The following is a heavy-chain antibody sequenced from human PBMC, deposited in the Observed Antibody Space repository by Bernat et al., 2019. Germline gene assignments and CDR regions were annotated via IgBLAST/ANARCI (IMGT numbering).Heavy chain of an antibody. J-gene: IGHJ4*02. CDR1: GASISSRSW. D-gene: IGHD6-19*01. Sequence: QVHLQESGPGLVKPSETLSLTCAVSGASISSRSWWSWVRQPPGKGLEWIGEIYQSGSTNYNPSLKGRVTMSVDKAKNQFSLKVTSVTAADTAVYYCARRSYSSGWFFDYWGQGTLVTVSS. V-gene: IGHV4-4*02. CDR3: ARRSYSSGWFFDY. CDR2: IYQSGST.